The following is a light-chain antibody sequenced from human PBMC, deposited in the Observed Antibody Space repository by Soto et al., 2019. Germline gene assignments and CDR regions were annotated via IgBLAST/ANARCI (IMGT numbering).Light chain of an antibody. V-gene: IGKV3-15*01. Sequence: EIVMTQSPVTLSVSPGDRATLSCRASQRVNSNLAWYQQKPGQTPKLLIYVASTRATGIQARFSGSGSGTEFTLTIRSLQSEDFAVYYCQQYNVWPLTFGGGTKVEFK. J-gene: IGKJ4*01. CDR2: VAS. CDR3: QQYNVWPLT. CDR1: QRVNSN.